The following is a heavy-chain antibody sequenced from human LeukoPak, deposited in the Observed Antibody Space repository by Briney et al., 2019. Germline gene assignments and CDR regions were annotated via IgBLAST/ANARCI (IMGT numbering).Heavy chain of an antibody. D-gene: IGHD3-16*01. J-gene: IGHJ6*03. CDR2: INWNGGST. V-gene: IGHV3-20*04. CDR3: ARARGGFPNYYMDV. Sequence: TGGSLRLSCAASGFTFDDYGMSWVRQAPGKGLEWVSGINWNGGSTGFADSVKGRFTISRDNAKNTLYLQMNSLRTEDTALYYCARARGGFPNYYMDVWGKGTTVTVSS. CDR1: GFTFDDYG.